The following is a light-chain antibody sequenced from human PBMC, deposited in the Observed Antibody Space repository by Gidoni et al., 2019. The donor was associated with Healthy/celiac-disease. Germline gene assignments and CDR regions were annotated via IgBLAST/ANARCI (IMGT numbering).Light chain of an antibody. CDR3: AAWDDSLSAVV. Sequence: QSVLTQPPSASGTPGQRVTISCYGSSPNIGSNYVYWYQQLPGTAPKLLIDRNNQRPSGVPDRFSGSKSGTSASLAISGLRSEDEADYYCAAWDDSLSAVVFGGGTKLTVL. CDR1: SPNIGSNY. J-gene: IGLJ2*01. CDR2: RNN. V-gene: IGLV1-47*01.